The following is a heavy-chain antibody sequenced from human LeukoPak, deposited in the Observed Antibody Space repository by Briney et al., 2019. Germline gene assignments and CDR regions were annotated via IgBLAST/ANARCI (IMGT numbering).Heavy chain of an antibody. CDR2: ISSSSSTI. CDR3: AREVAAAGTYVFDY. V-gene: IGHV3-11*04. D-gene: IGHD6-13*01. CDR1: GFTFSDYY. Sequence: PGGSLRLSCAASGFTFSDYYMSWIRQAPGKGLEWVSYISSSSSTIYYADSVKGRFTISRDNAKNSLYLQMNSLRDEDTAVYYCAREVAAAGTYVFDYWGQGTLVTVSS. J-gene: IGHJ4*02.